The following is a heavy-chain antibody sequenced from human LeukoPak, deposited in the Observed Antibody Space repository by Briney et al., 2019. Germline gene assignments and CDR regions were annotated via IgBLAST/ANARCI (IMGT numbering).Heavy chain of an antibody. J-gene: IGHJ3*02. CDR1: GFTFDDYA. D-gene: IGHD3-3*01. V-gene: IGHV3-43*02. CDR2: ISGDGDNT. Sequence: GGSLRLSCAASGFTFDDYAMHWVRQAPGKGLDWVSLISGDGDNTYYADSVKDRFTISRDNSKNSLYLQMNSLRTEDTALYYCAKDVSESGDAFDIWGRGTMVTVSS. CDR3: AKDVSESGDAFDI.